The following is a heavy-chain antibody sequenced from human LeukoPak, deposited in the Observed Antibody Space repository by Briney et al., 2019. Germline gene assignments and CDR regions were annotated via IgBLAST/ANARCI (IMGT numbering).Heavy chain of an antibody. Sequence: QAGGSLRLSCAASGFTFSSHGMHWVRQAPGKGREWVAVISYDGSNKYYADSVKGRFTISRDNSKNTLYLQMNSLRAEDTAVYYCAKDVDGAGTLGPWGQGTLVTVSS. CDR2: ISYDGSNK. V-gene: IGHV3-30*18. J-gene: IGHJ5*02. CDR1: GFTFSSHG. CDR3: AKDVDGAGTLGP. D-gene: IGHD1-14*01.